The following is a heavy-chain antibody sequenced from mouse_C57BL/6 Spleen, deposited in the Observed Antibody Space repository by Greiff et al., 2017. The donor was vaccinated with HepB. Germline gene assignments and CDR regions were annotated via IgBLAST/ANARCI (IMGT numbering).Heavy chain of an antibody. CDR1: GFTFSDYY. D-gene: IGHD2-3*01. Sequence: EVQRVESGGGLVQPGGSLKLSCAASGFTFSDYYMYWVRQTPEKRLEWVAYISNGGGSTYYPDTVKGRFTISRDNAKNTLYLQMSRLKSEDTAMYYCARPYDGYYEAWFAYWGQGTLVTVSA. CDR2: ISNGGGST. CDR3: ARPYDGYYEAWFAY. V-gene: IGHV5-12*01. J-gene: IGHJ3*01.